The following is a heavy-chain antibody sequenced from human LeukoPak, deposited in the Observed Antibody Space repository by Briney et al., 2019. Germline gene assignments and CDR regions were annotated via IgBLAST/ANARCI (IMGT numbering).Heavy chain of an antibody. J-gene: IGHJ5*02. Sequence: SETLSLTCTVSGGSISSSNYYWGWIRQPPGKGLEWIGSIFDSGRTYYNPSLKSRVTISVDTSKDQFSLKLSSVTAADTAVYYCARGGAGAKISPEGFDPWGQGTLVTVSS. CDR1: GGSISSSNYY. V-gene: IGHV4-39*07. CDR3: ARGGAGAKISPEGFDP. D-gene: IGHD6-25*01. CDR2: IFDSGRT.